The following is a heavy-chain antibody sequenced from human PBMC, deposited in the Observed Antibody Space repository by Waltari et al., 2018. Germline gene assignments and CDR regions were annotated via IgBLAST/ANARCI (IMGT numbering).Heavy chain of an antibody. Sequence: VQLVESGGGLVQPGGSLRLSCAASGFTFSSYAMSWVRQAPGKGLEWIGRIYTSGSTNYNPSLKSRVTISVDTSKNQFALKLSSVTAADTAVYYCARGSYDFWSGYYLSSAFDYWGQGTLVTVSS. CDR2: IYTSGST. CDR3: ARGSYDFWSGYYLSSAFDY. V-gene: IGHV4-4*08. CDR1: GFTFSSYA. J-gene: IGHJ4*02. D-gene: IGHD3-3*01.